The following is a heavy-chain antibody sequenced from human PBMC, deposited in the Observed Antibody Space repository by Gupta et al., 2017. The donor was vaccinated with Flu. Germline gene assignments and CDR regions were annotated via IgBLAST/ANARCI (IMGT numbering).Heavy chain of an antibody. Sequence: QVQLVESEGGVVQPGRSLRLSCAASGFTFSSSGMHWVRQAPGKGLEWVAVISYDGSNKYYADSVKGRFTISRDNSKNTLYLQMNSLRAEDTAVYYCAKDLRAAGLLLDYYYGMDVWGQGTTVTVSS. CDR2: ISYDGSNK. D-gene: IGHD6-13*01. V-gene: IGHV3-30*18. CDR1: GFTFSSSG. J-gene: IGHJ6*02. CDR3: AKDLRAAGLLLDYYYGMDV.